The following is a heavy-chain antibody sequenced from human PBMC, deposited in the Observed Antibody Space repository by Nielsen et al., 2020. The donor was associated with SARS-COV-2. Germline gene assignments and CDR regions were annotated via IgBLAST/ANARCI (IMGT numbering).Heavy chain of an antibody. CDR2: IFYRGNT. V-gene: IGHV4-61*01. CDR3: ARARFRWSSPEGYYFDY. D-gene: IGHD2-15*01. Sequence: SETLSLTCIVSGGSISTGSHYWSWIRQPPGKGLEWIGYIFYRGNTNYNPSLKSRVTISVDTSKNQFSLTLSSVTAADTAVYYCARARFRWSSPEGYYFDYWGQGTLVTVSS. J-gene: IGHJ4*02. CDR1: GGSISTGSHY.